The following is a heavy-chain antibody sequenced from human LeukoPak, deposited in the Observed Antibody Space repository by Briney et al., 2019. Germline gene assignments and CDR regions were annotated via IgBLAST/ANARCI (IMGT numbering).Heavy chain of an antibody. CDR2: ISGSGVST. Sequence: GGSLRLSCAASGFTFSRYAMSWVRQAPGKGLEWVSSISGSGVSTYYADSVKGRFTISRDNTKNSVYLQMNSLRAEDTAVYYCARDPPHRFTMIEKDSWGQGILVTVSS. D-gene: IGHD3-22*01. V-gene: IGHV3-23*01. J-gene: IGHJ4*02. CDR3: ARDPPHRFTMIEKDS. CDR1: GFTFSRYA.